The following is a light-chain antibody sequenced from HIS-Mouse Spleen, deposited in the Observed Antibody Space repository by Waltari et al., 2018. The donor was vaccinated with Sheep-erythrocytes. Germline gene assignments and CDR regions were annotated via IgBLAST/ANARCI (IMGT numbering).Light chain of an antibody. CDR1: QSVSSN. CDR2: GAS. V-gene: IGKV3-15*01. Sequence: EIDMPQSPAPLSVSPGERAHLSCRASQSVSSNLAWYQQKPGQAPRLLIYGASTRDTGIPARFSGSGSGTEFTLTISSLQSEDFAVYYCQQYNNWPPTFGQGTKVEIK. J-gene: IGKJ1*01. CDR3: QQYNNWPPT.